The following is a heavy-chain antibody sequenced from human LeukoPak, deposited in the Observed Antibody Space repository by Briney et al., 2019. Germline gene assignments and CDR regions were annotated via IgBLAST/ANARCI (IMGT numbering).Heavy chain of an antibody. CDR2: INPSGGST. J-gene: IGHJ4*02. D-gene: IGHD3-22*01. CDR3: ARVGPTPSDSSGYPAENYFDY. V-gene: IGHV1-46*01. CDR1: GYTFTSYY. Sequence: ASVKVSCKASGYTFTSYYMHWVRQAPGQGLEWMGIINPSGGSTSYARKFQGRVTMTRDTSTSTVYMELSSLRSEDTAMYYCARVGPTPSDSSGYPAENYFDYWGQGTLVTVSS.